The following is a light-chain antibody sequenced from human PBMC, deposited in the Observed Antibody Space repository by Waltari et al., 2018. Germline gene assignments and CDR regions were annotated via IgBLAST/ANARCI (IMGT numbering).Light chain of an antibody. CDR2: SNN. CDR1: NSNIGNNV. CDR3: AAWDDSLNGHVV. Sequence: QSVLTQPPSAPGPPEPRVTLSCSGSNSNIGNNVFSCYQQLPGTAPKLLIHSNNQRPSGVPDRFSGSKSGTSASLAISGLQSADEADYYCAAWDDSLNGHVVFGGGTKLTVL. J-gene: IGLJ2*01. V-gene: IGLV1-44*01.